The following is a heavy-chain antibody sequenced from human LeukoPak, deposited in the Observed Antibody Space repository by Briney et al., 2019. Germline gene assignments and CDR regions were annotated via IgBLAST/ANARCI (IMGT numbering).Heavy chain of an antibody. CDR3: ARDGVFRYFDWLSTPVLYYYYYYMDV. J-gene: IGHJ6*03. CDR2: FDPEDGET. V-gene: IGHV1-24*01. D-gene: IGHD3-9*01. CDR1: RYTLTELS. Sequence: ASVKVSCKVSRYTLTELSMHWVRQAPGKGLEWMGGFDPEDGETIYAQKFQGRVTMTEDTSTDTAYMELSSLRSEDTAVYYCARDGVFRYFDWLSTPVLYYYYYYMDVWGKGTTVTISS.